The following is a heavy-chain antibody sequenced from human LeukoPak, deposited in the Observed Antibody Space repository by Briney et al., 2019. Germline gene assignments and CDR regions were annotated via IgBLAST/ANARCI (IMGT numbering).Heavy chain of an antibody. J-gene: IGHJ3*02. D-gene: IGHD5-18*01. CDR1: GFSFSTYA. V-gene: IGHV3-23*01. CDR2: IGGIGRGT. Sequence: AGGSLTLSCAASGFSFSTYAITWLRHAPGKGMEWDTSIGGIGRGTYYADSVKGRFTISRDNSKNTLYLQMNSLRAEDTAVYYCAKEERRGIQSHDAFDIWGQGTMVTVSS. CDR3: AKEERRGIQSHDAFDI.